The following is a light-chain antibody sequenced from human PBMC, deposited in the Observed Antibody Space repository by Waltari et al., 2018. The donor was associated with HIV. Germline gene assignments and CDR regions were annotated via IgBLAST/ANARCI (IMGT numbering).Light chain of an antibody. CDR3: ATWDDILRGIV. V-gene: IGLV1-44*01. Sequence: QSVLTQPPSVSGTPGQSVTISCSGSNSNIGSNTVNWYQQLPKPAPKLLIYSNLQRPSGVPDRFSGSKSGTSASLAISGLQSEDEADYYCATWDDILRGIVFGGGTNLTVL. J-gene: IGLJ2*01. CDR2: SNL. CDR1: NSNIGSNT.